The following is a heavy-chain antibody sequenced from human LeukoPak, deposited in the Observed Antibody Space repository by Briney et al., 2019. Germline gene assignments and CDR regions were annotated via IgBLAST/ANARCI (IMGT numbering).Heavy chain of an antibody. V-gene: IGHV3-66*01. CDR1: GFTLSRNY. J-gene: IGHJ6*02. CDR2: IYRGGSK. CDR3: ARDLVMVRGVIIEYYYYYGMDV. Sequence: GGSLRLSCAAPGFTLSRNYMRGVGQAPGKGREWVSVIYRGGSKYYAVSVKGRFTISRDNSKNTLYLQMNSLRAEDTAVYYCARDLVMVRGVIIEYYYYYGMDVWGQGTTVTVSS. D-gene: IGHD3-10*01.